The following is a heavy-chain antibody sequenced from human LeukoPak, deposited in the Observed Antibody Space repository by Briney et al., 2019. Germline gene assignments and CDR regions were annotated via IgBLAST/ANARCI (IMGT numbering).Heavy chain of an antibody. CDR2: ILPVFGTS. CDR1: GGTYSNYA. CDR3: ARDHRGFYYGSGNYYYLGV. J-gene: IGHJ6*03. V-gene: IGHV1-69*13. D-gene: IGHD3-10*01. Sequence: SVKVSCKASGGTYSNYAITWVRQAPGQGLEWVGGILPVFGTSNYAQRFQGRVTITADESTGTTYMELSSLRSEDTAVYYCARDHRGFYYGSGNYYYLGVWGKGTTVTVSS.